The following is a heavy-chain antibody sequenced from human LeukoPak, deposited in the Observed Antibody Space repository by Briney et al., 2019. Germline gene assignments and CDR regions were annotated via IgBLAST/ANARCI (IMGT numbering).Heavy chain of an antibody. Sequence: PGGSLRLSCAASGFTFSHYSMNWVRQAPGKGLEWVSYISSSSTIIYYADSVKGRFTISRDNAKNSLYLQMNSLRDEDTAVYYCARWFTSGRGFFDYWGQGILVTVSP. V-gene: IGHV3-48*02. D-gene: IGHD6-19*01. CDR3: ARWFTSGRGFFDY. J-gene: IGHJ4*02. CDR1: GFTFSHYS. CDR2: ISSSSTII.